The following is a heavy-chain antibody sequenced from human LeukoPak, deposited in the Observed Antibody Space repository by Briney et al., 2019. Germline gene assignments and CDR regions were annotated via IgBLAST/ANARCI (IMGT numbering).Heavy chain of an antibody. CDR1: GFTFSSYS. Sequence: PGGSLRLSCAASGFTFSSYSMNWVRQPPGKGLEWVSSISSSGSYIYYADSVKGRFSISRDSAKNSLYLQMNSLRAEDTAVYYCASGGENYWGQGTLVTVSS. CDR3: ASGGENY. CDR2: ISSSGSYI. J-gene: IGHJ4*02. V-gene: IGHV3-21*01. D-gene: IGHD3-16*01.